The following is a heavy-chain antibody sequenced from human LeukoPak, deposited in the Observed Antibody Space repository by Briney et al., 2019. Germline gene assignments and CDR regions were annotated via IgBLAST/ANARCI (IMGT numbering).Heavy chain of an antibody. CDR3: VRDHYYDCSGYYDY. CDR2: IYSGGTT. J-gene: IGHJ4*02. D-gene: IGHD3-9*01. V-gene: IGHV3-66*01. CDR1: GFTFSSYA. Sequence: GGSLRLSCAASGFTFSSYAMSWVRQAPGRGLEWVSVIYSGGTTNYADSVRARFTISRDSSANTLYLQMDNLRVEDTAIYYCVRDHYYDCSGYYDYWGQGTLVTVSS.